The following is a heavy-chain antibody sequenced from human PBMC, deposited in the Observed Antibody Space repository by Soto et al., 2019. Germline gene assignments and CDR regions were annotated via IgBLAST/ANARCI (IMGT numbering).Heavy chain of an antibody. Sequence: ASVKVSCKVSGYTLTELSMHWVRQVPGKGLEWMGGFDPEDGETISAQKFQGRVTMTEDTSTDTAYMELSSLRSEDTAVYYCATESSGWGAGSYYYYGMDVWGQGTKLTVSS. CDR3: ATESSGWGAGSYYYYGMDV. CDR1: GYTLTELS. V-gene: IGHV1-24*01. CDR2: FDPEDGET. D-gene: IGHD3-22*01. J-gene: IGHJ6*02.